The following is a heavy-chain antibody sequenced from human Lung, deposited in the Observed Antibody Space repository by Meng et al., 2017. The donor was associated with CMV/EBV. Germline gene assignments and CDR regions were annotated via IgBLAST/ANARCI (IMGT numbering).Heavy chain of an antibody. J-gene: IGHJ4*02. Sequence: ASXXVSXKASGYTFTDYRMHWVRQAPGQGLEWVGWINSYTGGTISAQKFQGRVTMTRDTSISTASMELRRLTSDDTAVYFCARAIAVAGTAPFDDWGQGTLVTVSS. D-gene: IGHD6-19*01. V-gene: IGHV1-2*02. CDR2: INSYTGGT. CDR3: ARAIAVAGTAPFDD. CDR1: GYTFTDYR.